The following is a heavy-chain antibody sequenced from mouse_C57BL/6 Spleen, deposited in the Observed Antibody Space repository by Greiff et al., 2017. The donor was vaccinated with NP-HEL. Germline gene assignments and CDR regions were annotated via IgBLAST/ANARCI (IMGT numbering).Heavy chain of an antibody. CDR3: ARSRGSSFDYFDY. D-gene: IGHD1-1*01. CDR2: IDPEDGEN. Sequence: EVQLQQSGAELVKPGASVKLSCTASGFNIKDYYMHWVKQRTEQGLEWIGRIDPEDGENKYDPKFQGKSTITADTSSNPAYLKLRSLTSEDTAVYSWARSRGSSFDYFDYWGQGTTLTVSS. V-gene: IGHV14-2*01. J-gene: IGHJ2*01. CDR1: GFNIKDYY.